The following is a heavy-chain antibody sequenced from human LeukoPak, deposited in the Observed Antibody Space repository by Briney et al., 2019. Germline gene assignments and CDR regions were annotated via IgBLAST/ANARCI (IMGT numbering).Heavy chain of an antibody. D-gene: IGHD3-10*01. V-gene: IGHV4-61*02. Sequence: SETLSLTCTVSGGSISSGNYYWSWIRQPAGKGLEWIGRIYTSGSTNYNPSLKSRVTISLDTSKNQFSLRLSSVTAADTAVYYCARAPPDYYGSGSYFDYWGQEPWSPSPQ. CDR2: IYTSGST. CDR3: ARAPPDYYGSGSYFDY. CDR1: GGSISSGNYY. J-gene: IGHJ4*01.